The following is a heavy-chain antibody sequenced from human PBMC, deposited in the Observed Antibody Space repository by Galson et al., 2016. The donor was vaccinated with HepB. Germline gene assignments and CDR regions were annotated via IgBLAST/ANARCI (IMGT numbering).Heavy chain of an antibody. CDR3: TRGGQTSGHCGDFDS. V-gene: IGHV3-11*05. D-gene: IGHD2-21*02. Sequence: SLRLSCAASGFTFSDYYMSWIRQAPGTGLEWVSYISVTSTYTNYADPVKGRFTVSRDNSRNTLYLQMNSLGAEDSAVYYCTRGGQTSGHCGDFDSWGQGTLVTVSS. CDR2: ISVTSTYT. J-gene: IGHJ4*02. CDR1: GFTFSDYY.